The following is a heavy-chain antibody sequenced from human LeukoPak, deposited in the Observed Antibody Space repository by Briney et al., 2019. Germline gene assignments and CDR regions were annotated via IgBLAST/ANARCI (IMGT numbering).Heavy chain of an antibody. V-gene: IGHV4-4*07. Sequence: SQTLSLTCTVSSGSIRSYHWAWIRQPAGKTLGWLGRIYTTGDTDYNPSLKSRGTMSVDTSKNKCSLNLRSVTTADTAFYYCARNGYTKRWTHLAYWGQRILVSVSS. CDR2: IYTTGDT. D-gene: IGHD1-1*01. J-gene: IGHJ4*02. CDR1: SGSIRSYH. CDR3: ARNGYTKRWTHLAY.